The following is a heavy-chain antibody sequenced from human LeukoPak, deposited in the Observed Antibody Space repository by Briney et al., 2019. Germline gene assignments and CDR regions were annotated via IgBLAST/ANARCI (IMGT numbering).Heavy chain of an antibody. CDR1: GFTFSSYS. CDR2: ISSSSSTI. V-gene: IGHV3-48*01. D-gene: IGHD6-6*01. CDR3: ARASQLVSPYSLDMDV. Sequence: PGGSLRLSCAASGFTFSSYSMNWVRQAPGKGLEWVSYISSSSSTIYYADSVKGRFTISRDNAKNSLYLQMNSLRAEDTAVYYCARASQLVSPYSLDMDVWGKGTTVTVSS. J-gene: IGHJ6*03.